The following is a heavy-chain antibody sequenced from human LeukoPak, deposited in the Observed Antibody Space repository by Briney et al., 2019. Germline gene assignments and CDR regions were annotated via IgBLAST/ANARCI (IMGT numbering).Heavy chain of an antibody. CDR1: GGSISSY. D-gene: IGHD3-16*01. V-gene: IGHV4-59*01. CDR3: ARGGSTAIDY. Sequence: SETLSLTCTVSGGSISSYWSWIRQPPGKGLEWIGYIYYSGSTNYNPSLKSRVTISVDTSKNQFSLKLSSVTAADTAVYYCARGGSTAIDYWGQGTLVTVSS. J-gene: IGHJ4*02. CDR2: IYYSGST.